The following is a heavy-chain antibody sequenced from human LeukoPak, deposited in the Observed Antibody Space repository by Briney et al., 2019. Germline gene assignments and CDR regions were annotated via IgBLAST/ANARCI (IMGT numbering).Heavy chain of an antibody. CDR2: IFTRGTT. Sequence: SSETLSLTCTVSGGSISSGRYYWNWLRQPAGKGLEWLGNIFTRGTTNYNASLASRLTISLDTAKNQFSLSLTSMTAADTAMYFCARSSLAVYFDYWGQGTLVTASS. CDR1: GGSISSGRYY. D-gene: IGHD4-17*01. V-gene: IGHV4-61*09. CDR3: ARSSLAVYFDY. J-gene: IGHJ4*02.